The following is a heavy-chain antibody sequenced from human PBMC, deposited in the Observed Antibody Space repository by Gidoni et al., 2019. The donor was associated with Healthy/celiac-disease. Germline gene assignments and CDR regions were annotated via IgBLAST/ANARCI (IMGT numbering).Heavy chain of an antibody. CDR1: GGSISSYY. V-gene: IGHV4-59*01. CDR2: IYYSGST. Sequence: HVPLQESGPGLVKPSETPSLTCPVSGGSISSYYWSWIRQPPGKGLAWIGYIYYSGSTNYNPSRKSRVTISVDTSKNQFSLKLSSVTAADTAVYYCARFGNYDILTGYHDYWGQGTLVTVSS. J-gene: IGHJ4*02. CDR3: ARFGNYDILTGYHDY. D-gene: IGHD3-9*01.